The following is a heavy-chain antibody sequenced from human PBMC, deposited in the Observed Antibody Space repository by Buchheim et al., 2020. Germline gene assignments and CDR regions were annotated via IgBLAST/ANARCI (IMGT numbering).Heavy chain of an antibody. D-gene: IGHD3-10*01. Sequence: QLQLQESGPGLLRPSKTLSLTCTVSGGSISGADDYWAWIRQPPGKGLEWIGHIYYSGSTYYNPSLKSRVTISVDTSKNQFSLKLSSVTAADTAVYYCAREAAELTVLRGVTEGPFDYWGQGTL. CDR1: GGSISGADDY. V-gene: IGHV4-30-4*08. J-gene: IGHJ4*02. CDR2: IYYSGST. CDR3: AREAAELTVLRGVTEGPFDY.